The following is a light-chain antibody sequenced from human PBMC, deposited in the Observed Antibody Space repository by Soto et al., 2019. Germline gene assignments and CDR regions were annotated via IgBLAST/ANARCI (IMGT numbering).Light chain of an antibody. CDR3: QQYGSSGT. J-gene: IGKJ1*01. CDR2: GAS. CDR1: QSGSSRY. Sequence: IVLKRSLRTLSLSPGRKATLSCRANQSGSSRYLPWYHQKPGQAPRLLVYGASSSATGIPDRFSGGRSWTDITLPISRLEPGDFPVYYCQQYGSSGTFGQGTKVDIK. V-gene: IGKV3-20*01.